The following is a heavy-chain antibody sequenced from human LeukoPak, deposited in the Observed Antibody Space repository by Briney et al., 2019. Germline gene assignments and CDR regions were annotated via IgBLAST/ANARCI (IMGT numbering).Heavy chain of an antibody. D-gene: IGHD1-1*01. CDR1: GFTFSYFW. V-gene: IGHV3-7*02. CDR3: ARASLSERSFDYLDY. Sequence: PGGSLRLSCAASGFTFSYFWMSWVRQAPGKGLEWVANINLDGTERHYVDSVKGRFTISRDNARKSLYLQMNSLRAEDTAVYYCARASLSERSFDYLDYWGQGTLVTVSS. J-gene: IGHJ4*02. CDR2: INLDGTER.